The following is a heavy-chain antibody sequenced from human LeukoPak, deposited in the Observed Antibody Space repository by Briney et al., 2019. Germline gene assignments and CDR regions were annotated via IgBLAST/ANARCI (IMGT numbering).Heavy chain of an antibody. CDR2: ISGSSSYI. V-gene: IGHV3-21*01. CDR3: ARDQGV. CDR1: GFTFSSYS. J-gene: IGHJ4*02. D-gene: IGHD3-10*01. Sequence: GGSLRLSCAASGFTFSSYSMNWVRQAPGKGLEWVSSISGSSSYIYYADSMKGRFTISRDNAKNSLYLQMNSLRAEDTAVYYCARDQGVWGQGTLVTVSS.